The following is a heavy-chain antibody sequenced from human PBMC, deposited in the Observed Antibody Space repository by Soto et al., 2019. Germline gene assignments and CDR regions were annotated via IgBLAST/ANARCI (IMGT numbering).Heavy chain of an antibody. CDR2: ISGSGGST. J-gene: IGHJ6*02. CDR1: GFTFSSYA. CDR3: AKTRYNWNSGFMDV. V-gene: IGHV3-23*01. Sequence: GGSLRLSCAASGFTFSSYAMSWVRQAPGKGLEWVSAISGSGGSTYYADSVKGRFTISRDNSKNTLYLQMNSLRAEDTAVYYCAKTRYNWNSGFMDVWGQGTTVTVSS. D-gene: IGHD1-7*01.